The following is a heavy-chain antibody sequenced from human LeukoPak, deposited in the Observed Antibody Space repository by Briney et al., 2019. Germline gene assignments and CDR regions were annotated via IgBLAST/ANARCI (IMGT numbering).Heavy chain of an antibody. D-gene: IGHD6-19*01. CDR3: ANLGIAVASWYFDL. CDR2: ISGSGGST. CDR1: GFTFISYA. J-gene: IGHJ2*01. V-gene: IGHV3-23*01. Sequence: GGSLSPSFAASGFTFISYALSWVRPAPGKGLELVSGISGSGGSTYYPDSVKGRFTISRDNSKLYLQMNSLRAEDTAVYYCANLGIAVASWYFDLWGRGTLVTVAS.